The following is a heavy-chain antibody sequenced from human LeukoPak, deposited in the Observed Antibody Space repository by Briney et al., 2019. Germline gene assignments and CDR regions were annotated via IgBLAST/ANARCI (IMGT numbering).Heavy chain of an antibody. Sequence: PGGSLRLSCAASGFTFSSYGMSWVRQAPGKGLEWVANINQDGDKKYYVDSVKGRFTISRDNAKNSLYLQMDSLRAEDTALYYCARDPYYYDSGSFAAFDIWGQGTMVTVSS. CDR1: GFTFSSYG. CDR2: INQDGDKK. D-gene: IGHD3-10*01. CDR3: ARDPYYYDSGSFAAFDI. V-gene: IGHV3-7*01. J-gene: IGHJ3*02.